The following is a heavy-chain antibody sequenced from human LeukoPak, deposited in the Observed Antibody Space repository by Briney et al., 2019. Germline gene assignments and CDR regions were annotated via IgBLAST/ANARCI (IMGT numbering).Heavy chain of an antibody. Sequence: ASVKVSCKASGYTFTGYYMHWVRQAPGQGLEWMGWINPNSGGTSYAQKFQGRVTMTRDMSTSTVYMELSSLRSEDTAVYYCARGTWPGSSGYPTDYWGQGTLVTVSS. CDR1: GYTFTGYY. J-gene: IGHJ4*02. D-gene: IGHD3-22*01. CDR3: ARGTWPGSSGYPTDY. V-gene: IGHV1-2*02. CDR2: INPNSGGT.